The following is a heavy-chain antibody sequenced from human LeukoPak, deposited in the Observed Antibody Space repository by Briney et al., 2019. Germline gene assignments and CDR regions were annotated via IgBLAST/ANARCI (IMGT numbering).Heavy chain of an antibody. Sequence: GGSLRLSCTTSGFTFSNYATHWVRQAPGKGLEWVAFISYGVTNKDYADSVKGRFTISRDNSKNTLYLQMNSLRPEDTAVYYCVGAAAALFDYWGQGTLVTVSS. J-gene: IGHJ4*02. CDR1: GFTFSNYA. D-gene: IGHD6-13*01. CDR2: ISYGVTNK. V-gene: IGHV3-30-3*01. CDR3: VGAAAALFDY.